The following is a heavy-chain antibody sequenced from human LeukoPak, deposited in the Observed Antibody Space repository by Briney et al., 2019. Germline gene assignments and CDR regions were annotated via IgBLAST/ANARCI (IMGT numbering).Heavy chain of an antibody. D-gene: IGHD3-16*01. CDR3: ARVSGKLWGAWDY. J-gene: IGHJ4*02. CDR1: GGSVSNNNYY. CDR2: IYYSGST. V-gene: IGHV4-61*01. Sequence: SETLSLTCTVSGGSVSNNNYYWSWIRQPPGKGLEWIGYIYYSGSTNYNPSLKSRVTISVDTSKNQFSLKLSSVTAADTAVYYCARVSGKLWGAWDYWGQGTLVTVSS.